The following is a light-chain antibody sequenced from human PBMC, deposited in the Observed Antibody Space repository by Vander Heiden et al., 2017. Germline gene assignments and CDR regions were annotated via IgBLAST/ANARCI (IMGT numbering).Light chain of an antibody. V-gene: IGKV1-5*03. CDR2: KTS. CDR1: QNVLNY. Sequence: DIQMTQSPSTVSAYVGDRVTITCRASQNVLNYLAWFQQKPGTAPRLLIYKTSVLESGVPSRFSGSGSGTEFTLTISRLEPDDFATYYCQKDSSYFWAFGQGTKVEIK. CDR3: QKDSSYFWA. J-gene: IGKJ1*01.